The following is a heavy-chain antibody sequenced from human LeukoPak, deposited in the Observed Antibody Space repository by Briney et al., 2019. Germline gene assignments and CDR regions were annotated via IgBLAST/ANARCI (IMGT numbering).Heavy chain of an antibody. Sequence: GGSLRLSCAASGFTVSSNYMSWVRQAPGKGLEGVSVIYSGGSTYYADSVKGRFTISRDNSKNTLYLQMNSLRAEDTAVYYCARDKAAGNAYYFDFWGQGTLVTVPS. D-gene: IGHD6-13*01. J-gene: IGHJ4*02. CDR1: GFTVSSNY. V-gene: IGHV3-66*02. CDR2: IYSGGST. CDR3: ARDKAAGNAYYFDF.